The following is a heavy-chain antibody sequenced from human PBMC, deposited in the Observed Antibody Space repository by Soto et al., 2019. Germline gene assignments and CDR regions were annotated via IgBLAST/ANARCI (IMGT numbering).Heavy chain of an antibody. D-gene: IGHD2-8*01. CDR1: GGTFSSYA. CDR2: IIPIFGTA. V-gene: IGHV1-69*01. J-gene: IGHJ6*02. CDR3: ARDRHVPDCTNGVCYSYYYYYGMDV. Sequence: QVQLVQSGAEVKKPGSSVKVSCKASGGTFSSYAISWVRQAPGQGLEWMGGIIPIFGTANYAQKFQGRVTITADASTSTAYMELSSLRSEDTAVYYCARDRHVPDCTNGVCYSYYYYYGMDVWGQGTTVTVSS.